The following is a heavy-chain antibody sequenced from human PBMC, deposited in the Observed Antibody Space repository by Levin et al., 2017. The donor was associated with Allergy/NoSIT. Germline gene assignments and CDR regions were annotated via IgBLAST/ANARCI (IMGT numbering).Heavy chain of an antibody. J-gene: IGHJ4*02. CDR3: ARSGSPDY. CDR1: GFTFSDYS. Sequence: GESLKISCAASGFTFSDYSMNWVRQAPGKGLEWVSSISPNSNYIYYADSLKGRFTISRDHAKSSVCLQMNSRRAEDTALYYCARSGSPDYWGQGTLVTVSS. V-gene: IGHV3-21*01. CDR2: ISPNSNYI. D-gene: IGHD3-22*01.